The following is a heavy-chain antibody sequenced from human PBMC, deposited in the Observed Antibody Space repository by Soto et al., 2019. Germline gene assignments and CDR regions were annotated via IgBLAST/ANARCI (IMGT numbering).Heavy chain of an antibody. V-gene: IGHV1-18*01. CDR1: GYTFTSYG. D-gene: IGHD6-19*01. CDR2: ISAYNGNT. CDR3: ARASEWLVFGLNWFDP. Sequence: GASVKVSCKDSGYTFTSYGIRWVRQAPRQGLEWMGWISAYNGNTNYAQKLQDRVTMTTDTSTSTAYMELRSLRSDDTAVYYCARASEWLVFGLNWFDPWGQGTLVTVSS. J-gene: IGHJ5*02.